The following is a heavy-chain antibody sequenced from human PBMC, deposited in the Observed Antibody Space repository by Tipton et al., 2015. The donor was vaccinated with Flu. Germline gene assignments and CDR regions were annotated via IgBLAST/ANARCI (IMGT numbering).Heavy chain of an antibody. CDR3: ARHTGDSVRGLIDY. Sequence: TLSLTCSVSGYSIRSAYYWGWVRRPPGKGLEWIGTIFHSGTTYCNPSLKTRLTISVDTSKNQFSLRLSSVTAADTAVYYCARHTGDSVRGLIDYWGQGTLVTVSS. D-gene: IGHD3-10*02. CDR2: IFHSGTT. V-gene: IGHV4-38-2*01. CDR1: GYSIRSAYY. J-gene: IGHJ4*02.